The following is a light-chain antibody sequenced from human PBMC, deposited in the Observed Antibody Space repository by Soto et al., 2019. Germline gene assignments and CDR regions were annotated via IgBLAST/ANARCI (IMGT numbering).Light chain of an antibody. CDR1: QSVSSSY. Sequence: EFVLTQSPGTLSLSPGEGATLSCRASQSVSSSYLAWYQQKPGRAPRLLIYGASARATGIPDRFSGSGSGTEFTLTISSLQSEDFAVYYCQQYNNWPPLTFGGGTKVDIK. CDR2: GAS. V-gene: IGKV3-15*01. CDR3: QQYNNWPPLT. J-gene: IGKJ4*01.